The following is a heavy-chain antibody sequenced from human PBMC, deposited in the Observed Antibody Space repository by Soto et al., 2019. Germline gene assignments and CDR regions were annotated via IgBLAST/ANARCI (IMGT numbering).Heavy chain of an antibody. Sequence: QVQLVQSGAEVKKPGSSVKVSCKASGGTFSKYAVSWVRQAPGQGLEWMGVIIPIFCTANYAPKFQDRVSITADKSTGTAYMELSSLRSEDTAVYYCAKGGSGWSAGDFNIWGQGTMVTISS. CDR1: GGTFSKYA. CDR2: IIPIFCTA. CDR3: AKGGSGWSAGDFNI. J-gene: IGHJ3*02. D-gene: IGHD6-19*01. V-gene: IGHV1-69*06.